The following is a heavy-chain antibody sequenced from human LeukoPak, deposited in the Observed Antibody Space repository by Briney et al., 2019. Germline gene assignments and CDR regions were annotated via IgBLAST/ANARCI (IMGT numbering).Heavy chain of an antibody. V-gene: IGHV3-13*01. CDR2: IGTAGDT. D-gene: IGHD2-21*02. J-gene: IGHJ6*03. CDR3: ARAVTASPYYYYYMDV. Sequence: PGGSLRLSCAASGFTFSSYDMHWVRQATGKGLEWVSAIGTAGDTYYPGSVKGRFTISRENAKNSLYLQMNSLRAGDTAVYYCARAVTASPYYYYYMDVWGKGTTVTISS. CDR1: GFTFSSYD.